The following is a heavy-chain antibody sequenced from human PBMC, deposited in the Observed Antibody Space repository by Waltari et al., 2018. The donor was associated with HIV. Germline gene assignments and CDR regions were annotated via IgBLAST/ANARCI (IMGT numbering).Heavy chain of an antibody. CDR1: GGTFSSYA. J-gene: IGHJ4*02. CDR3: ARGGQSPRGYDYFDY. D-gene: IGHD6-25*01. Sequence: QVQLVQSGAEVKKPGSSVKVPCKASGGTFSSYAISWIREAPGQGLEWMGGIIPIFGTANYAQKFQGRVTITADESTSTAYMELSSLRSEDTAVYYCARGGQSPRGYDYFDYWGQGTLVTVSS. CDR2: IIPIFGTA. V-gene: IGHV1-69*01.